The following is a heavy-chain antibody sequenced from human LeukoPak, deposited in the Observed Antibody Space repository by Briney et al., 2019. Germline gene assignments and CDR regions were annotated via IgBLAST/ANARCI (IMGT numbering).Heavy chain of an antibody. CDR3: ARESMYNSAWDHLDI. Sequence: QTGGSLRLPCAASGFTLRSYDMQWVRQVIGKGLEWVSGIDTAGGTYYPGSVKGRFTISRENAKNSLFLQMNSLRAEDTAVYYCARESMYNSAWDHLDIWGQGTLVTVSS. CDR1: GFTLRSYD. V-gene: IGHV3-13*01. CDR2: IDTAGGT. D-gene: IGHD6-19*01. J-gene: IGHJ3*02.